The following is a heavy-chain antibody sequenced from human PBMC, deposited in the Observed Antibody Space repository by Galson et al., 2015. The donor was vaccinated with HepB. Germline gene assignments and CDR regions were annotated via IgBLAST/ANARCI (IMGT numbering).Heavy chain of an antibody. V-gene: IGHV3-21*01. CDR1: GFTFSSYS. CDR3: ARDYGDSSSYYFDY. CDR2: ISSSSSYI. D-gene: IGHD6-6*01. J-gene: IGHJ4*02. Sequence: PLRLSCAASGFTFSSYSMNWVRQAPGKGLEWVSSISSSSSYIYYADSVKGRFTISRDNAKNSLYLQMNSLRAEDTAVYYCARDYGDSSSYYFDYWGQETLVTVSS.